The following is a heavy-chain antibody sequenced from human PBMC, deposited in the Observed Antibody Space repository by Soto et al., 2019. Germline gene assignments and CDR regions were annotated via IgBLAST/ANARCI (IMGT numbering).Heavy chain of an antibody. D-gene: IGHD6-25*01. CDR2: ISGSGDRE. J-gene: IGHJ4*02. Sequence: VQLLESGGDLVQPGGSLILSCAASGFTFSDYAMTWARQTPGKGLEWVSSISGSGDREYYADSVKGRSTVSRDNYKDTVYLQLNSLRAEDTAKYYCAMWREGSADCFDYWGRGTLVTVSS. CDR1: GFTFSDYA. CDR3: AMWREGSADCFDY. V-gene: IGHV3-23*01.